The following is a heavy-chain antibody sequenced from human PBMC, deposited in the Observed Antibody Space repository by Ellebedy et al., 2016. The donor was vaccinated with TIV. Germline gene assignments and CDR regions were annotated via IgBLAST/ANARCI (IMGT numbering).Heavy chain of an antibody. Sequence: AASVKVSCKASGYTFTGYYMHWVRQAPGQGLEWMGWINPNSGGTNYAQKFQGRVTMTRDTSISTAYMELSRLRSDDTAVYYCARDKSSQYSSSWYDPEWFDPWGQGTLVTVSS. CDR2: INPNSGGT. V-gene: IGHV1-2*02. CDR3: ARDKSSQYSSSWYDPEWFDP. D-gene: IGHD6-13*01. J-gene: IGHJ5*02. CDR1: GYTFTGYY.